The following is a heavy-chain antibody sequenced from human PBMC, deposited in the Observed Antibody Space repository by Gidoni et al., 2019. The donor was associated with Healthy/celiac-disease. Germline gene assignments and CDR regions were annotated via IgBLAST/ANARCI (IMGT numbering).Heavy chain of an antibody. CDR2: ISSSSSTI. CDR1: GFTFSRYS. D-gene: IGHD3-9*01. J-gene: IGHJ4*02. CDR3: ARDGHDYDILTGYYRLDYFDY. V-gene: IGHV3-48*02. Sequence: EVQLVESGGGLVQPGGSLRLSCAASGFTFSRYSLNWVRQAPGKGLEWVSYISSSSSTIYYADSVKGRFTISRDNAKNSLYLQMNSLRDEDTAVYYCARDGHDYDILTGYYRLDYFDYWGQGTLVTVSS.